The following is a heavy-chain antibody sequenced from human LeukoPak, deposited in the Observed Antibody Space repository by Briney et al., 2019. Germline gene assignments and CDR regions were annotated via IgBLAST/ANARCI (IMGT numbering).Heavy chain of an antibody. J-gene: IGHJ4*02. D-gene: IGHD1-26*01. Sequence: SETLSLTCTVSGGSISSYYWSWIRQPPGKGLEWIRYIYYSGSTNYNPSLKSRVTISVDTSKNQFSLKLSSVTAADTAVYYCARLTSGSYYAFDYWGQGTLVTVSS. CDR2: IYYSGST. CDR1: GGSISSYY. CDR3: ARLTSGSYYAFDY. V-gene: IGHV4-59*01.